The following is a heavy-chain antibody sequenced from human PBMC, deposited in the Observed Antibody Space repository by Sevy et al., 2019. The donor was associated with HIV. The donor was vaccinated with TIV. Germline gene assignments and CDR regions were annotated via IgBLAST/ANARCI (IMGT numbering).Heavy chain of an antibody. J-gene: IGHJ4*02. CDR1: GFTFSSYW. CDR3: VRAIGAAGSY. V-gene: IGHV3-7*01. CDR2: IKEDGSVK. D-gene: IGHD6-13*01. Sequence: EGSLRLSCEASGFTFSSYWMSWVRQAPGKELEWVANIKEDGSVKYYVESVKGRFTISRDNAKNSVYLQMNSLRAEDAALYYCVRAIGAAGSYWGLGTLVTVSS.